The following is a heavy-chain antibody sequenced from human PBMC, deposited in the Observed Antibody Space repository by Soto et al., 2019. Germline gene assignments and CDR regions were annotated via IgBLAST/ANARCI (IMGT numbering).Heavy chain of an antibody. CDR1: GFTFSSYA. D-gene: IGHD3-16*01. CDR3: AKETYYDDIRAFDI. Sequence: EVQLLESGGGLVQPGGSLLLSCAASGFTFSSYAMSWIRQAPGKGLEWVSAISGSGGSTYYADSVKGRFTISRDHSKNTLDLQMNSLRADDTAVYYCAKETYYDDIRAFDIWGQGTMVTVSS. V-gene: IGHV3-23*01. CDR2: ISGSGGST. J-gene: IGHJ3*02.